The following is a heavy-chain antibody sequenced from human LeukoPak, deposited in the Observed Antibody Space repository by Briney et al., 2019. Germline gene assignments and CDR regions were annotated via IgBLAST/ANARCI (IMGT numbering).Heavy chain of an antibody. D-gene: IGHD2-2*01. CDR1: GGSFSGYY. CDR3: ARASRIIVVPAAIGGAFDI. V-gene: IGHV4-34*01. J-gene: IGHJ3*02. Sequence: SETLSLTCAVYGGSFSGYYWSWIRQPPGKGLEWIGEINHSGSTNYNPSLKSRVTISVDTSKNQFSLKLSSVTAADTAVYYCARASRIIVVPAAIGGAFDIWGQGTMVTVSS. CDR2: INHSGST.